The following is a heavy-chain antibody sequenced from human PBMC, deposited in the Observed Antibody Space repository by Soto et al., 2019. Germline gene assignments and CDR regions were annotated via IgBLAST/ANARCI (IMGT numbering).Heavy chain of an antibody. J-gene: IGHJ4*02. D-gene: IGHD1-26*01. V-gene: IGHV3-11*01. Sequence: GGSLRLSCAASGFTFSDYYMSWIRQAPGKGLEWVSYISSSGSTIYYADSVKGRFTISRDNAKNSLYLQMNSLRGEDTAVYFCARDTGLRYSESYPEFWGQGTLVTAPQ. CDR1: GFTFSDYY. CDR3: ARDTGLRYSESYPEF. CDR2: ISSSGSTI.